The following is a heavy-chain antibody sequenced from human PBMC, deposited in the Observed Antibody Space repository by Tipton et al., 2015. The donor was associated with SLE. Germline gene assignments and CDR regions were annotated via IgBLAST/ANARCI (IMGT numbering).Heavy chain of an antibody. CDR2: TYIGNT. CDR1: GGSVRSSY. V-gene: IGHV4-59*02. Sequence: TLSLTCTVSGGSVRSSYWSWIRQPPGKGLEWIAYTYIGNTNYNPSLKSRVTISLDTSKNQFSLKLTSMTAADTAVYYCARFTNWGASCYFDLWGRGTLVTVSS. CDR3: ARFTNWGASCYFDL. D-gene: IGHD1-26*01. J-gene: IGHJ2*01.